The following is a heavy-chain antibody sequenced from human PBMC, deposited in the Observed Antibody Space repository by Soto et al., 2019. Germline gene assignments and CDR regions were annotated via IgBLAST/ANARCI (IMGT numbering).Heavy chain of an antibody. V-gene: IGHV1-18*01. CDR1: GYTFTSYG. Sequence: GXSVKVSCKASGYTFTSYGISWVRQAPGQGLEWMGWISAYNGNTNYAQKLQGRVTMTTDTSTSTAYMELRSLRSDDTAVYYCAVAPGIAVAGPRARFDHWGQGTLVTVSS. CDR2: ISAYNGNT. CDR3: AVAPGIAVAGPRARFDH. D-gene: IGHD6-19*01. J-gene: IGHJ5*02.